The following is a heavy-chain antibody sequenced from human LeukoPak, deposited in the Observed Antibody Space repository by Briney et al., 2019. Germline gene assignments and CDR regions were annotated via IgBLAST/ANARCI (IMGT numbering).Heavy chain of an antibody. Sequence: GGSLRLSCAASGFTSSSYAMSWVRQAPGKGLEWVSAISGSGGSTYYADSVKGRFTISRDNSKNTLYLQMNSLRAEDTAVYYCAKEGDYDFWSGYFYYFDYWGQGTLVTVSS. CDR3: AKEGDYDFWSGYFYYFDY. CDR1: GFTSSSYA. J-gene: IGHJ4*02. D-gene: IGHD3-3*01. CDR2: ISGSGGST. V-gene: IGHV3-23*01.